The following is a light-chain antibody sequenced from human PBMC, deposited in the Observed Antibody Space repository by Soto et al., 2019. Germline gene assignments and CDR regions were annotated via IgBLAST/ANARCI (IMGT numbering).Light chain of an antibody. CDR1: QSVSSN. J-gene: IGKJ4*01. V-gene: IGKV3-15*01. CDR2: GVS. CDR3: QQYNKWPLT. Sequence: EIVMTQSPATLSVSPGERATLSCRASQSVSSNLAWYQQKPGQAPRLLIYGVSTRATGIPVRFRGSGSGTEFTLTISSLQSEDFAVYYCQQYNKWPLTFGGVTEVEI.